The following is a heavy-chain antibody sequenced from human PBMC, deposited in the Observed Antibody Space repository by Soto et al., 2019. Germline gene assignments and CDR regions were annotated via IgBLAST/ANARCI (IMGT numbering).Heavy chain of an antibody. CDR3: ARGDIVVVVAGTDYYYGMDV. Sequence: SVKVSCKASGGTFSSYAISWVRQAPGQGLEWMGGIIPIFGTANYAQKFQGRVTITADESTSTAYMELSSLRSEDTAVYYCARGDIVVVVAGTDYYYGMDVWGQGTTVTVSS. CDR2: IIPIFGTA. J-gene: IGHJ6*02. V-gene: IGHV1-69*13. D-gene: IGHD2-15*01. CDR1: GGTFSSYA.